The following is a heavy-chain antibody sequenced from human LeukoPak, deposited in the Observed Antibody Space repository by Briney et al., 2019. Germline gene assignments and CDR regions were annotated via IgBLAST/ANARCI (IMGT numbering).Heavy chain of an antibody. CDR3: AKARYDGEVMIAATDY. CDR1: GFTFSRHP. CDR2: IVYDGSEK. V-gene: IGHV3-30*04. Sequence: GGSLRLSCAASGFTFSRHPMHWVRQAPGKGLEWVAVIVYDGSEKYYKESVKGRFTISRDNSKNTLYLQMNNLRADDTAVYYCAKARYDGEVMIAATDYWGQGTLVTVSS. D-gene: IGHD2-15*01. J-gene: IGHJ4*02.